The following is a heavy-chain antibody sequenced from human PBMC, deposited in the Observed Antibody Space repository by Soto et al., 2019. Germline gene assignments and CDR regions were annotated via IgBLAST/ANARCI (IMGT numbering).Heavy chain of an antibody. J-gene: IGHJ2*01. Sequence: EVQLVESGGGLIQPGGSLRLSCAASGFTVSSNYMSWVRQAPGKGLEWVSVIYSGGSTYYADSVKGRFTISRDNSKNTLYLQMNGLRAEDTAVYYCARVQQQLWAERYFDLWGRGTLVTVSS. CDR1: GFTVSSNY. CDR2: IYSGGST. CDR3: ARVQQQLWAERYFDL. V-gene: IGHV3-53*01. D-gene: IGHD5-18*01.